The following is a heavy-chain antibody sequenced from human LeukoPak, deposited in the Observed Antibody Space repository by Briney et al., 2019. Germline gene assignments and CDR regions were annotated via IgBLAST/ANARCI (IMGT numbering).Heavy chain of an antibody. V-gene: IGHV3-21*01. CDR3: ARESFILAARPFDY. J-gene: IGHJ4*02. CDR1: GFTFSSYS. Sequence: GGSLRLSCAASGFTFSSYSMNWVRQAPGKGLEWVSSISSSSSYIYYADSVKGRFTISRDNAKNSLYLQMNSLRAEDTAVYYCARESFILAARPFDYWGQGTLVTVSS. D-gene: IGHD6-6*01. CDR2: ISSSSSYI.